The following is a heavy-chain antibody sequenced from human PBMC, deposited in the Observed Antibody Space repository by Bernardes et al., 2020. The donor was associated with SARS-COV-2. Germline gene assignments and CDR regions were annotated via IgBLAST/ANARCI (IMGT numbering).Heavy chain of an antibody. CDR2: INTNTGNP. J-gene: IGHJ2*01. D-gene: IGHD5-12*01. CDR1: GYTFTSYA. V-gene: IGHV7-4-1*02. CDR3: AILSDYEEENWYFDL. Sequence: ASMEVACEASGYTFTSYAMSWVRQAPGQGLEWMGWINTNTGNPTYAQGFTGRFVFSLDTSVSTAYLQISSLKAEDTAVYYCAILSDYEEENWYFDLWGRGTLVTVSS.